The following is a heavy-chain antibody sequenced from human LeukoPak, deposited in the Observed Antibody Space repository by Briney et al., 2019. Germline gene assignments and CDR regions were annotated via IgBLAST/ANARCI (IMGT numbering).Heavy chain of an antibody. Sequence: SETLSLTCTVSGGSISSYYWSWIRQPPGKGLEWIGYIYYSGSTNYNPSLKSRVTISVDTSKNQFSLRLSSVTAADTAVYYRARGTDLVVWGQGTLVTVSS. CDR3: ARGTDLVV. V-gene: IGHV4-59*01. J-gene: IGHJ4*02. CDR2: IYYSGST. D-gene: IGHD2-15*01. CDR1: GGSISSYY.